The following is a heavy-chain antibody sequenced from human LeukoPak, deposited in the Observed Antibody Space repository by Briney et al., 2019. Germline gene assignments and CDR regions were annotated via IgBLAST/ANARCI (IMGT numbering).Heavy chain of an antibody. D-gene: IGHD6-19*01. CDR3: ARERTAGYSSGWNDAFDI. CDR1: GYTLTELS. J-gene: IGHJ3*02. V-gene: IGHV1-24*01. Sequence: GASVKVSCKVSGYTLTELSMHWVRQAPGKGLEWMGGFDPEDGETIYAQKFQGRVTMTTDTSTSTAYMELRSLRSDDTAVYYCARERTAGYSSGWNDAFDIWGQGTMVTVSS. CDR2: FDPEDGET.